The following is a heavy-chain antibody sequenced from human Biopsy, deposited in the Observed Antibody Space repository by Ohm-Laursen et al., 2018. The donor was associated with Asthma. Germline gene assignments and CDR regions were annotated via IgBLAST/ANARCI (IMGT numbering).Heavy chain of an antibody. CDR1: GGSISSYY. D-gene: IGHD2-15*01. CDR2: MYSSGST. J-gene: IGHJ4*02. Sequence: GTLSLTCTVSGGSISSYYWSWIRQPPGRGLEWIGYMYSSGSTNYNPSLKSRVTISVDTSKNQFSLKLSSVTAADTAVYYCARGSSGGSCYTSLGYWGQGTLVTVSS. CDR3: ARGSSGGSCYTSLGY. V-gene: IGHV4-59*01.